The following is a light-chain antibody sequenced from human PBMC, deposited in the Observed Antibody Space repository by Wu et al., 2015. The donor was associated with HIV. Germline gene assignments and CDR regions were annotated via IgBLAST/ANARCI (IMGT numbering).Light chain of an antibody. V-gene: IGKV3-20*01. Sequence: EVVLTQSPGTLSLSPGERATLSCRASQSIRSNYLAWYQQKPGQAPKLLIYDVSRRATGIPDRFSGSGSGTDFALTISRLEPEGFAVYYCQQFGSSPEVTFGGGTKVE. CDR2: DVS. J-gene: IGKJ4*01. CDR1: QSIRSNY. CDR3: QQFGSSPEVT.